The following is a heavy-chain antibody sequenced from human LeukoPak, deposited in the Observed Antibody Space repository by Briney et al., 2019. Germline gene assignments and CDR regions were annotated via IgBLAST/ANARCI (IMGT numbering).Heavy chain of an antibody. V-gene: IGHV4-38-2*02. CDR1: GHSIGAGFV. J-gene: IGHJ4*02. Sequence: PSETLSLTCTVSGHSIGAGFVWGWIRQSPGKGLEWFGNIFHNGNTYYNPSLNGRVTMSPDTSRNQFSLTLTSVTAADTAVYFCARRGSITGWSFDYWGLGSLVTVSS. D-gene: IGHD1-14*01. CDR3: ARRGSITGWSFDY. CDR2: IFHNGNT.